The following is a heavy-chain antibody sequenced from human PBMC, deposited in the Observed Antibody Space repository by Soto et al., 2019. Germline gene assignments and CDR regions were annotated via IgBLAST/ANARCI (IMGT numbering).Heavy chain of an antibody. Sequence: GGSLRLSCAASGFTFNNAWLTWVRQAPGKGLEWVGRVKSKTNGGTTDYAAPVKGRFTISRDDSKNTLYLQMNSLKTEDTAVYYCATHCTGGSCYSYYYHYYYMDVWGKGTTVTVSS. V-gene: IGHV3-15*01. CDR3: ATHCTGGSCYSYYYHYYYMDV. CDR2: VKSKTNGGTT. D-gene: IGHD2-15*01. J-gene: IGHJ6*03. CDR1: GFTFNNAW.